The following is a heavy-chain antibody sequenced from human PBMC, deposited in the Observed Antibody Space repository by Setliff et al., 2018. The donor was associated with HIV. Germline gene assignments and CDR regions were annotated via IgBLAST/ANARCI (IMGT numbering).Heavy chain of an antibody. Sequence: PGGSLRLSCAASGFNFSTHTMNWIRQAPGKGLEWVSSISSTGTYIYYIDSVKGRFTISRDNAKSSLYLQMSSLRADDTAVFYCARVLSGNSYDVSDFWGQGTLVTVSS. CDR3: ARVLSGNSYDVSDF. J-gene: IGHJ4*02. V-gene: IGHV3-21*01. D-gene: IGHD3-10*01. CDR2: ISSTGTYI. CDR1: GFNFSTHT.